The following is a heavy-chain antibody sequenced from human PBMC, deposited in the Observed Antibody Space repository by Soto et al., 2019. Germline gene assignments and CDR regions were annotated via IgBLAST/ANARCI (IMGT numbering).Heavy chain of an antibody. J-gene: IGHJ6*02. CDR1: GYTFTSYY. D-gene: IGHD2-2*01. CDR3: ASRFMYCSSTSCYEDYYYGMDV. Sequence: ASAKVSCKASGYTFTSYYMHWVRQAPGQGLEWMGIINPSGGSTSYAQKFQGRVTMTRDTSTSTVYMELSSLRSEDTAVYYCASRFMYCSSTSCYEDYYYGMDVWGQGTTVTVSS. V-gene: IGHV1-46*01. CDR2: INPSGGST.